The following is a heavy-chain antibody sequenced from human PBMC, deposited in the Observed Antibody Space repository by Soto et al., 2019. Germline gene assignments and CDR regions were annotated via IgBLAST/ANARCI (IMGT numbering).Heavy chain of an antibody. Sequence: ASVKVSCKASGYTFTSYAMNWVRQAPGQRLEWMGWISAGNGNTKYSQKFQGRVTITRDTSASTAYMELSSLRSEDTAVYYCARARVHQHDFWSGYHYPNWFDPWGQGTLVTVSS. CDR2: ISAGNGNT. V-gene: IGHV1-3*01. J-gene: IGHJ5*02. D-gene: IGHD3-3*01. CDR3: ARARVHQHDFWSGYHYPNWFDP. CDR1: GYTFTSYA.